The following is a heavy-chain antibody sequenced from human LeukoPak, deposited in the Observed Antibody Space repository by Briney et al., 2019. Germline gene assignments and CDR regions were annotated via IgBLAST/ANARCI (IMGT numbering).Heavy chain of an antibody. J-gene: IGHJ4*02. CDR2: IYYSGST. CDR3: ARDNGIESKYYYDSSGYDY. D-gene: IGHD3-22*01. CDR1: GGSISSYY. Sequence: SETLSLTCTVSGGSISSYYWSWIRQPPGKGLERIRYIYYSGSTNYNPSLKSRVTISVDTSKNQFSLKLSSVTAADTAVYYCARDNGIESKYYYDSSGYDYWGQGTLVTVSS. V-gene: IGHV4-59*12.